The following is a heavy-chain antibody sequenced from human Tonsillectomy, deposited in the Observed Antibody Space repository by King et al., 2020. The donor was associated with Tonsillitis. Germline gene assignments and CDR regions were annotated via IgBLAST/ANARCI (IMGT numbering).Heavy chain of an antibody. D-gene: IGHD3-22*01. CDR1: DFTFSECW. CDR2: IKGDGSVK. Sequence: VQLVESGGGLVQPGGSLRLSCAASDFTFSECWMTWIRQAPGEGLEWVANIKGDGSVKYYVDCVEGRFTISKDNADSSLFLRMYSLRAEDTASYYCVKDMNYRDRSTYYDVLDVWGPGTMVTVSS. J-gene: IGHJ3*01. V-gene: IGHV3-7*01. CDR3: VKDMNYRDRSTYYDVLDV.